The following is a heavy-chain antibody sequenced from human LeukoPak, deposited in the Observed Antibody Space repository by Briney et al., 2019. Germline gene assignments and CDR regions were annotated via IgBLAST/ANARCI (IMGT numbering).Heavy chain of an antibody. CDR1: GFTLSNYW. J-gene: IGHJ4*02. V-gene: IGHV3-7*01. D-gene: IGHD3-10*01. CDR3: VRAQPFGGC. CDR2: IRQDGSEK. Sequence: QPGGSLRLSCAASGFTLSNYWMSWVRQAPGKGLEWVANIRQDGSEKYYVDSVKGRFTISRDNAKNSLYLQMSSLRAEDTAVYYCVRAQPFGGCWGQGTLVTVSS.